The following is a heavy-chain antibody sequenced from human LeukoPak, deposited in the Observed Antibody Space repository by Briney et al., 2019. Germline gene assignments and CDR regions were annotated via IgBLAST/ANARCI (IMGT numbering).Heavy chain of an antibody. J-gene: IGHJ3*02. CDR3: ARGRQWLVPYDAFDI. CDR2: MHHSGST. Sequence: PSETLSLTCAVSGYSISSDYYWGWTRQPPGKGLEWIGSMHHSGSTYYNASFKNRVTISLDTSKNHFSLKLSSVTAADTAVYYCARGRQWLVPYDAFDIWGQGTMVTVSS. V-gene: IGHV4-38-2*01. D-gene: IGHD6-19*01. CDR1: GYSISSDYY.